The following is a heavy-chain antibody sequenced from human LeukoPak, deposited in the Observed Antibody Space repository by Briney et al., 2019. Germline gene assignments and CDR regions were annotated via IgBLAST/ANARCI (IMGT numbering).Heavy chain of an antibody. CDR3: AKDQGWNYFDY. J-gene: IGHJ4*02. D-gene: IGHD2-15*01. V-gene: IGHV3-30*18. Sequence: GGSLRLSCVASGFTFSSYGMHWVRQAPGKGLEWVAVISYDGSNKYYADSVKGRFTISRDNSKNTLYLQMNSLRAEDTAVYYCAKDQGWNYFDYWGQGTLVTVSS. CDR2: ISYDGSNK. CDR1: GFTFSSYG.